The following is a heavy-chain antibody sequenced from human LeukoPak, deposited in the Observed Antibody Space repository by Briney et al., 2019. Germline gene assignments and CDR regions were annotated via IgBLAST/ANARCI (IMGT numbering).Heavy chain of an antibody. CDR2: ISSSSNTI. D-gene: IGHD4-23*01. Sequence: GGSLRLSCAASGFTFSSYSMNWVRQAPGKGLEWVSYISSSSNTIYYADSVKGRFTISRDNAKNSLYLQMNSLRAEDTAVYYCARDSPLYGGNPFDYWGQGTLVTVS. J-gene: IGHJ4*02. CDR1: GFTFSSYS. CDR3: ARDSPLYGGNPFDY. V-gene: IGHV3-48*01.